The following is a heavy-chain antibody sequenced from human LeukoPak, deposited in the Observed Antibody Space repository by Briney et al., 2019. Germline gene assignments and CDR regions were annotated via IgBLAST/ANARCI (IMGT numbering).Heavy chain of an antibody. Sequence: SETLSLTCTFSGGSISSYYWTWIRQPAGKGLEWIGRIYSSGSTNYNPSLKSRVIMSVDKSQNQFSLKLSSATAADTAVYYCATARDYYVSSSYPIWFDPWGQGTLVTVSS. CDR3: ATARDYYVSSSYPIWFDP. D-gene: IGHD3-22*01. CDR2: IYSSGST. V-gene: IGHV4-4*07. CDR1: GGSISSYY. J-gene: IGHJ5*02.